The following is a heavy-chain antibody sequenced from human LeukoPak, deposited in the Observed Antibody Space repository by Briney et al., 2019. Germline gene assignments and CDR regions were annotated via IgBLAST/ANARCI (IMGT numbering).Heavy chain of an antibody. CDR1: GFTFDSYD. V-gene: IGHV3-30*02. CDR2: IQYDGSQK. J-gene: IGHJ6*03. CDR3: ARVPSGYDGYYYYYMDA. D-gene: IGHD5-12*01. Sequence: GGSLRLSCAASGFTFDSYDMNWVRQAPGKGLEWVTFIQYDGSQKYYVDFVKGRFTISRDNSKNTLYLQMDSLRHEDTAVYYCARVPSGYDGYYYYYMDAWGKGTTVTVSS.